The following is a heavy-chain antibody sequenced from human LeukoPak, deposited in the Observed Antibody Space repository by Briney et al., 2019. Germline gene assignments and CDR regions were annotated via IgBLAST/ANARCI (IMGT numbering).Heavy chain of an antibody. CDR3: ARDQIQLWSSYFDY. CDR1: GGSISSGGYY. CDR2: IYYSGST. Sequence: PSETLSLTCTVSGGSISSGGYYWSWIRQHPGKGLEWIGYIYYSGSTYYNPSLKSRVTISVDTSKNQFSLKLSSVTAADTAVYYCARDQIQLWSSYFDYWGQGTLVTVSS. D-gene: IGHD5-18*01. J-gene: IGHJ4*02. V-gene: IGHV4-31*03.